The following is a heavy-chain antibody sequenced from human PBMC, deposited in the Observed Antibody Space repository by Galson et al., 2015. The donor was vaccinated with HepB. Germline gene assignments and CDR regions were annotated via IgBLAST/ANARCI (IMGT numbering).Heavy chain of an antibody. V-gene: IGHV3-30-3*01. D-gene: IGHD3-22*01. CDR1: GFTFSSYA. J-gene: IGHJ4*02. CDR2: ISYDGSNK. Sequence: SLRLSCAASGFTFSSYAMHWVRQAPGKGLEWVAVISYDGSNKYYADSVKGRFTISRDNSKNTLYLQMNSLRAEDTAVYYCARGGWGFTMIVVVITGSFDYWGQGTLVTVSS. CDR3: ARGGWGFTMIVVVITGSFDY.